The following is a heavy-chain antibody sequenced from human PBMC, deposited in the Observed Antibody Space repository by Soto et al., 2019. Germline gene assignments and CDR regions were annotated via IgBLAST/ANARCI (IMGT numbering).Heavy chain of an antibody. CDR2: ITSSGSTT. V-gene: IGHV3-48*03. Sequence: EVQLVESGGGLVQPGGSLRLSCAASGFTFSSNQINWVRQAPGKGLEWVSYITSSGSTTYYADSVKGRFTISRDNAKNSLYLQMTSLRAEDTAVYYCARERVTTFRVSVFDYWGQGSLVTVSS. CDR1: GFTFSSNQ. D-gene: IGHD3-3*01. J-gene: IGHJ4*02. CDR3: ARERVTTFRVSVFDY.